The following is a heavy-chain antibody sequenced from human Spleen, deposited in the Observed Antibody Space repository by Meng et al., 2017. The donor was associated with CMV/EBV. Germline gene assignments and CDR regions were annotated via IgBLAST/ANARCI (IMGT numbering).Heavy chain of an antibody. D-gene: IGHD3-3*01. CDR1: SFTFSNDW. V-gene: IGHV3-23*01. CDR2: ISGSSAST. J-gene: IGHJ4*02. Sequence: ASSFTFSNDWMNWVRQAPGKGLEWVSSISGSSASTYYADSVKGRFTISRDNSKNTLYLQMNSLRADDTAEYYCANGGFAIFGVVVGDYWGQGTLVTVSS. CDR3: ANGGFAIFGVVVGDY.